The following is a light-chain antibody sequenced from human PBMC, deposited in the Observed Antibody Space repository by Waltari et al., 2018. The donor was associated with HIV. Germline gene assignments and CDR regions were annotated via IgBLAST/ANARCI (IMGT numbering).Light chain of an antibody. Sequence: QSALTQPASVSGSPGQSITMSCTGTSSDVGGYNYVSWYQQHPGKAPKSIIYEVSNRPSGVSNRFSGSKSGNTASLTISGLQAEDEADYYCSSYTGSSTRYVFGTGTKVTVL. J-gene: IGLJ1*01. V-gene: IGLV2-14*01. CDR3: SSYTGSSTRYV. CDR1: SSDVGGYNY. CDR2: EVS.